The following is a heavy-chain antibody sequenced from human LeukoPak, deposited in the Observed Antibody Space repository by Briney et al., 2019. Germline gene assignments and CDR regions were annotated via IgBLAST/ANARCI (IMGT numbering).Heavy chain of an antibody. J-gene: IGHJ3*02. CDR1: GYTFTAYD. V-gene: IGHV1-8*01. CDR3: ARGKAGDSGGHRAFDI. CDR2: MNPNSGNT. D-gene: IGHD2-15*01. Sequence: ASVKVSCKASGYTFTAYDINWVRRATGQGLEWMGWMNPNSGNTGYAQKFQGSVTITRNTSISTAYMDFSNLRPEDTAVYYCARGKAGDSGGHRAFDIWGQGTMVTVSS.